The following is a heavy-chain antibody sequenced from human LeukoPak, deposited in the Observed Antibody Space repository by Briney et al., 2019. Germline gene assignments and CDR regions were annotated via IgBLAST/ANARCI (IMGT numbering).Heavy chain of an antibody. Sequence: SETLSLTCSVSGGSISSNNHYWGWIRQPPGKGLEWIGSIHYSGSTYYNPSLKSRVTISVDMSKNQFSLKLNSVTAADTAVYYCAREDLLYSVDYWGRGTLVTVSS. CDR1: GGSISSNNHY. CDR2: IHYSGST. D-gene: IGHD2-8*01. CDR3: AREDLLYSVDY. V-gene: IGHV4-39*07. J-gene: IGHJ4*02.